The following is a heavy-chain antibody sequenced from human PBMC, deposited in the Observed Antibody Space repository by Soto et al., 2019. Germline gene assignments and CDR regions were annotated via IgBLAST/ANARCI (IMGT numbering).Heavy chain of an antibody. CDR1: GYTFTSYD. D-gene: IGHD3-3*01. Sequence: ASVKVFCKASGYTFTSYDINWVRQATGQGLEWMGWMNPNSGNTGYAQKFQGRVTMTRNTSISTAYMELSSLRSEDTAVYYCARGLFGFWSGYHKPLYGMDVWGQGTTVTVSS. CDR3: ARGLFGFWSGYHKPLYGMDV. CDR2: MNPNSGNT. J-gene: IGHJ6*02. V-gene: IGHV1-8*01.